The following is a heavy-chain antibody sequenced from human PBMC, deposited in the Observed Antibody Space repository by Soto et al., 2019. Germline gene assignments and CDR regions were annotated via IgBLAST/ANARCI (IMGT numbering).Heavy chain of an antibody. D-gene: IGHD3-16*02. J-gene: IGHJ4*02. CDR2: IWYDGSNK. V-gene: IGHV3-33*01. CDR3: ARDGNGTPLSGDY. CDR1: GFTFSSYG. Sequence: PGGSLRLSCAASGFTFSSYGMHWVRQAPGKGLEWVAVIWYDGSNKYYADSVKGRFTISRDNSKNTLYLQMNSLRAEDTAVYYCARDGNGTPLSGDYWGQGTLVTVSS.